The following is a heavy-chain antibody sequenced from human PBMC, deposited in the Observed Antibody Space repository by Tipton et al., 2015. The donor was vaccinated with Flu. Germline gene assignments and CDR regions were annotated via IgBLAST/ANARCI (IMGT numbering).Heavy chain of an antibody. V-gene: IGHV3-11*06. D-gene: IGHD2-2*01. J-gene: IGHJ4*02. CDR1: GFAFRHYD. Sequence: SLRLSCAGSGFAFRHYDMAWVRQAPGKGLEWVSDITGTSSFTNYAESVKGRFTISRDNAKNSLYLQMNSLRAEDTAVYYCARSVVPAAIDYWGQGTLVTVSS. CDR2: ITGTSSFT. CDR3: ARSVVPAAIDY.